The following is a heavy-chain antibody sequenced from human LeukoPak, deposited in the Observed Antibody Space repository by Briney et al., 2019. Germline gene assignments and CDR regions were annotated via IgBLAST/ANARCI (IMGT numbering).Heavy chain of an antibody. V-gene: IGHV3-33*01. CDR2: IWYDGSQK. CDR3: ARDRGYFTSGTSYFDY. J-gene: IGHJ4*02. D-gene: IGHD3-10*01. Sequence: PGRSLRLSCAPSGFTFSNYGSHWVRQAPGKGLEWVAVIWYDGSQKYYADSVKGRFTISRDNSKNTLYLEMNSLTAEDTAVYFCARDRGYFTSGTSYFDYWGQGTLVTVSS. CDR1: GFTFSNYG.